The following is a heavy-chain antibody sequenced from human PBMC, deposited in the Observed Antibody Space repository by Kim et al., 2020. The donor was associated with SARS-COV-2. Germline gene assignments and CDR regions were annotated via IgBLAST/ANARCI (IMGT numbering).Heavy chain of an antibody. CDR2: IRSKAYGGTT. V-gene: IGHV3-49*04. CDR1: GFTFGDYA. Sequence: GGSLRLSCTASGFTFGDYAMSWVRQAPGKGLEWVGFIRSKAYGGTTEYAASVKGRFTISRDDSKSIAYLQMNSLKTEDTAVYYCTRESPSLLWFGENGDYWGQGTLVTVSS. CDR3: TRESPSLLWFGENGDY. J-gene: IGHJ4*02. D-gene: IGHD3-10*01.